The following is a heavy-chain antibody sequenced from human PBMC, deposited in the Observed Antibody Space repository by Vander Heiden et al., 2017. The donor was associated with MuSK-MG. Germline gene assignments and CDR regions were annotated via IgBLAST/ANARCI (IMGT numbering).Heavy chain of an antibody. Sequence: EAQLVESGGALVQPGGSLRLSCAASGFTVSRHYMSWVRQAPGRGLEWVSVIYSGGSTYYADYVKGRFTISRDNSKNTLYLQMSSLRAEDTAVYFCARDPGPYDSSSYDYWGQGTLVTVSS. CDR3: ARDPGPYDSSSYDY. CDR1: GFTVSRHY. J-gene: IGHJ4*02. CDR2: IYSGGST. D-gene: IGHD6-13*01. V-gene: IGHV3-66*01.